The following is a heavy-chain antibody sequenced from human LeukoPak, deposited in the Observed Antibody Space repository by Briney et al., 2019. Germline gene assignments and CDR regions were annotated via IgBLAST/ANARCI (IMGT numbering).Heavy chain of an antibody. CDR1: GFTFSSYW. CDR3: AIGYYDSSGYYDY. Sequence: GGSLRLSCAASGFTFSSYWMSWVRQAPGKGLEWVAIIKQDGSDTYYVDSVKGRFTISRDNDKNSLYLQMNSLRAEDTAVYYCAIGYYDSSGYYDYWGQGTLVTVSS. D-gene: IGHD3-22*01. V-gene: IGHV3-7*03. J-gene: IGHJ4*02. CDR2: IKQDGSDT.